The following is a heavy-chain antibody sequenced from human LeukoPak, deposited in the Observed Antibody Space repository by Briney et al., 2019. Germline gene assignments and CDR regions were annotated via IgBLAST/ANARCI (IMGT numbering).Heavy chain of an antibody. CDR3: ARGSGDPDN. V-gene: IGHV3-74*01. D-gene: IGHD2-21*02. J-gene: IGHJ4*02. Sequence: GGSLRLSCAASGFTFSNYWMHWVRQAPGKGLVWVSRINSDGINTSYADSVKGRFTISRDNAKNSLYLQMNSLRAEDTAVYYCARGSGDPDNWGQGTLVTVSS. CDR2: INSDGINT. CDR1: GFTFSNYW.